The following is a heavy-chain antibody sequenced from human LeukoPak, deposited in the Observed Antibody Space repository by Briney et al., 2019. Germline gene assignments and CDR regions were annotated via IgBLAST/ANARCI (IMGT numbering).Heavy chain of an antibody. CDR1: GFTFINYA. J-gene: IGHJ4*02. Sequence: EGSLRLSCAASGFTFINYAMTWVRQAPVKGLEWVSIISGSGGSTYYADSVKGRFTISRDNSKNTLYLQMNSLRAEDTAVYYCARGPSGYHNTGGQGTLVTVSS. D-gene: IGHD5-12*01. CDR3: ARGPSGYHNT. V-gene: IGHV3-23*01. CDR2: ISGSGGST.